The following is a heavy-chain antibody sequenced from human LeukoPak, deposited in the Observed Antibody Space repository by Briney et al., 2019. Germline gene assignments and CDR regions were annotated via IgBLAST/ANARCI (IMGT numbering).Heavy chain of an antibody. V-gene: IGHV4-39*01. D-gene: IGHD1-26*01. CDR3: ARLYSGSRPTNAFDI. CDR1: GGSISSSSYY. Sequence: SETLSLTYTVSGGSISSSSYYWGWIRQPPGKGLEWIGSIYYSGSTYYNPSLKSRVTISVDTSKNQFSLKLSSVTAADTAVYYCARLYSGSRPTNAFDIWGQGTMVTVSS. J-gene: IGHJ3*02. CDR2: IYYSGST.